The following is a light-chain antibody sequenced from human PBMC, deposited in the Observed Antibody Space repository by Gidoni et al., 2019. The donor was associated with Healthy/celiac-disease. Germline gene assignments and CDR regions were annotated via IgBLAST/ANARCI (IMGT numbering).Light chain of an antibody. J-gene: IGKJ5*01. Sequence: EIVLTQSPATLSLSPGERATLSCRASQSVSSDLALYQQKPGQAPRLLIYDASNRATGIPARFSGSGSVTDLTLTISSLEPEDFAVYYCQQRSNWPPITFGQGTRLEIK. CDR2: DAS. V-gene: IGKV3-11*01. CDR3: QQRSNWPPIT. CDR1: QSVSSD.